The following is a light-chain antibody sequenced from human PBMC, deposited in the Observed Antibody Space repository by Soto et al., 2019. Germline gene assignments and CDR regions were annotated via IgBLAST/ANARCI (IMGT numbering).Light chain of an antibody. Sequence: QSALTQPASVSGSPGQSITISCTGASSDVGAYDFVSWYQQHPGKAPKLMIFDVSNRPSGVSNRFSGSKSGNTASLTISGLQAEDEADYYCSSYTSTSTGVFGTGTKLTV. V-gene: IGLV2-14*01. CDR2: DVS. J-gene: IGLJ1*01. CDR3: SSYTSTSTGV. CDR1: SSDVGAYDF.